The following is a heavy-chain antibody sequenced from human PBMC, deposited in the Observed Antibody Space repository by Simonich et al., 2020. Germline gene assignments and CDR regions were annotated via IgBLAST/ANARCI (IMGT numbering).Heavy chain of an antibody. J-gene: IGHJ3*02. Sequence: EVQLVESGGGLVQPGGSLRLSCAASGFTFSNYSMNWVRQAPGKGLGWVSYISSSSSTIYYADSVKVRFTNSRDNAKNSLYLQMNSLRAEDTAVYYCARDSSYYAFDIWGQGTMVTVSS. CDR2: ISSSSSTI. V-gene: IGHV3-48*01. CDR1: GFTFSNYS. CDR3: ARDSSYYAFDI. D-gene: IGHD5-12*01.